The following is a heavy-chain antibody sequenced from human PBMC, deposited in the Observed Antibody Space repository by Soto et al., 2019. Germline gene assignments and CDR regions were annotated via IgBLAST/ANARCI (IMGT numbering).Heavy chain of an antibody. CDR1: GGSISSGDYY. D-gene: IGHD2-2*01. CDR3: AREHQLLSLYYGMDV. Sequence: PSETLSLTCTVSGGSISSGDYYWSWIRQPPGKGLEWIGYIYYSGSTYYNPSLKSRVTISVDTSKNQFSLKLSSVTAADTAVYYCAREHQLLSLYYGMDVWGQGTTVTVSS. J-gene: IGHJ6*02. CDR2: IYYSGST. V-gene: IGHV4-30-4*01.